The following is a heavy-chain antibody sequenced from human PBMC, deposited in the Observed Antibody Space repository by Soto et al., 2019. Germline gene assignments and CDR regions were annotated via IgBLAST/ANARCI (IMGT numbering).Heavy chain of an antibody. V-gene: IGHV4-30-4*01. CDR1: GGSISSDNYY. CDR3: ARASATAGYYFYGMDV. CDR2: IDHSGGT. D-gene: IGHD6-13*01. J-gene: IGHJ6*02. Sequence: SETLSLTCSVSGGSISSDNYYWTWIRQPPGRGLEWIGHIDHSGGTYYNPPLKSRVTISVDTPKNQFSLKLSSVTAADTAVYYCARASATAGYYFYGMDVWGQGTTVTVSS.